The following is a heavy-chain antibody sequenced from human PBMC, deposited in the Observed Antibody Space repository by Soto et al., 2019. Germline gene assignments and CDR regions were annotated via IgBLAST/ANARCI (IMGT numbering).Heavy chain of an antibody. CDR3: ARALGPSNYHHYGLSV. Sequence: SETLSLTCTVSGGSISSGDYYWSLIRQPPGKGLEWIGYIYYSGSTYYNPSLKSRVTISVDTSKNQFSLKLSSVTAADTAVYYCARALGPSNYHHYGLSVRGQGTTVPVSS. CDR1: GGSISSGDYY. J-gene: IGHJ6*02. V-gene: IGHV4-30-4*01. CDR2: IYYSGST.